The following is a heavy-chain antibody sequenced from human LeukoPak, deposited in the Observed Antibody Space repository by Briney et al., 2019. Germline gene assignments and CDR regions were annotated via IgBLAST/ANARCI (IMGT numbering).Heavy chain of an antibody. CDR3: ARQKILDDNYDSSGYYVDQ. J-gene: IGHJ4*02. CDR2: IYYRGRT. CDR1: NASIISSSYY. Sequence: SETLSLTCSVSNASIISSSYYWGWIRQPPGKGLEWIGSIYYRGRTYYNPSLKIRVTISADTSKDQFSLNLNSVTASDTAVYYCARQKILDDNYDSSGYYVDQWGQGSLVTVSS. V-gene: IGHV4-39*01. D-gene: IGHD3-22*01.